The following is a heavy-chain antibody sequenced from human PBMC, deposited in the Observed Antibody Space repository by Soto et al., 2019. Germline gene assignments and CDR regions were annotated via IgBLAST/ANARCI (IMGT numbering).Heavy chain of an antibody. V-gene: IGHV3-30-3*01. CDR3: AREDESSGYAGTFRH. J-gene: IGHJ1*01. CDR1: GFTFNNYV. CDR2: TASDGNK. D-gene: IGHD3-22*01. Sequence: QVQLVESGGVVVQPGRSLRLSCVVSGFTFNNYVIHWVRQAPGKGLEWVAVTASDGNKIYADSVKDRFTISRDSPNNKVNLGMNSLRSEDTAVYYCAREDESSGYAGTFRHWGQGTLVTVSP.